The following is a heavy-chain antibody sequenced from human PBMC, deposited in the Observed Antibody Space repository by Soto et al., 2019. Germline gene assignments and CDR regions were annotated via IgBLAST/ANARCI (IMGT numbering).Heavy chain of an antibody. Sequence: PSETLSLTCGVSGGTVASSHWWSWVRQSPGRGLEWIGNVYHTGDTNLNPSLQSRVTFSVDKSNNQFSLRLTSVTAADTAVYFCAREIVTAGGNNYFDTWGPGTLVTVSS. D-gene: IGHD2-21*02. J-gene: IGHJ5*01. CDR3: AREIVTAGGNNYFDT. CDR2: VYHTGDT. CDR1: GGTVASSHW. V-gene: IGHV4-4*02.